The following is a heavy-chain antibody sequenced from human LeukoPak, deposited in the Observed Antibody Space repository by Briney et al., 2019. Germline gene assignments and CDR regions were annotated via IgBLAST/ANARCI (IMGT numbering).Heavy chain of an antibody. CDR1: GFTFDDYA. CDR2: INWNGGST. CDR3: ARDLQLPRGWFDP. D-gene: IGHD2-2*01. Sequence: PGGSLRLSCAASGFTFDDYAMHWVRQAPGKGLEWVSGINWNGGSTGYADSVKGRFTISRDNAKNSLYLQMNSLRAEDTALYYCARDLQLPRGWFDPWGQGTLVTVSS. J-gene: IGHJ5*02. V-gene: IGHV3-20*04.